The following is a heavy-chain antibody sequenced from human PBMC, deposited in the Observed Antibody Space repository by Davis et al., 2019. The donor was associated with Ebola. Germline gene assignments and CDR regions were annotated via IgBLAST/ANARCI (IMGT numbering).Heavy chain of an antibody. CDR1: GFTLSSYG. D-gene: IGHD4-23*01. V-gene: IGHV3-30*18. CDR2: ISYDGSNK. CDR3: AKDEYGGNNY. Sequence: GESLKISSAASGFTLSSYGMHWVRQAPGKGPEWVAVISYDGSNKYYADSVKGRFTISRNNSKNTLYLQMNSLRGEDTAVYYCAKDEYGGNNYWGQGTLVTVSS. J-gene: IGHJ4*02.